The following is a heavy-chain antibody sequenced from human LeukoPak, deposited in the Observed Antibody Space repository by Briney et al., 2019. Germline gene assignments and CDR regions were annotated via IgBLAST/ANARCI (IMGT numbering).Heavy chain of an antibody. Sequence: ASVTVSCKASGYTFTGYYMHWVRQAPGQGLEWMGWISANSGGTDYAQKFQDRVTMTRDTSISTAYMELSRLRSDDTAVYYCARDGHGGNSFDYWGQGTLVTVSS. CDR2: ISANSGGT. CDR3: ARDGHGGNSFDY. D-gene: IGHD4-23*01. V-gene: IGHV1-2*02. CDR1: GYTFTGYY. J-gene: IGHJ4*02.